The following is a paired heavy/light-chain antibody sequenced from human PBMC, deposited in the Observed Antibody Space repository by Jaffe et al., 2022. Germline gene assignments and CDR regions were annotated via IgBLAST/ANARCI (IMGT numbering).Light chain of an antibody. V-gene: IGKV2-28*01. Sequence: DIVMTQSPLSLSVIPGEPASISCRSTQSLRHNNGFTYLDWYLQKPGQSPQLLIYLGSNRASGVPDRFSGSGSGTDFTLKISRVEAEDVGVYYCMQCLQINMTFGQGTKVEIK. CDR3: MQCLQINMT. CDR1: QSLRHNNGFTY. CDR2: LGS. J-gene: IGKJ1*01.
Heavy chain of an antibody. CDR3: ARPDQVGAITGSLDY. Sequence: QVQLVQSGAEVKKPGSSVKVSCTASGGTFSKYAISWVRRAPGQGLEWMGGIIPPFRTANYAQKFQGRVTITVDESTTTAYMQLRSLRSEDTAVYYCARPDQVGAITGSLDYWGQGTLLTVSS. CDR2: IIPPFRTA. V-gene: IGHV1-69*12. CDR1: GGTFSKYA. D-gene: IGHD1-26*01. J-gene: IGHJ4*02.